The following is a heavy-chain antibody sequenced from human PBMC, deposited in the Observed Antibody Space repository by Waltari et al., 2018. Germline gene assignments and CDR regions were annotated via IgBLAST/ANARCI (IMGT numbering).Heavy chain of an antibody. J-gene: IGHJ3*02. Sequence: EVQLVESGGGLVQPGGSLRLSCAASGFTFSRYSMNWFRQAPGEGPEWVSCIVGASGSRHYDDSVKGRSTVSRDNAKNSLYLQMSSRTAEDTAVFYCARDRDWAFDIWGQGTMVTVSS. V-gene: IGHV3-48*04. CDR3: ARDRDWAFDI. D-gene: IGHD2-21*01. CDR1: GFTFSRYS. CDR2: IVGASGSR.